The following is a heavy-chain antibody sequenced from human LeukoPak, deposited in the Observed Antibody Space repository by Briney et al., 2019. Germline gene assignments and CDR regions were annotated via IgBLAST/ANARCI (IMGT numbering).Heavy chain of an antibody. Sequence: SETLSLTCAVYGGSFSGYYWSWIRQPTGKGLEWIGEINHSGSTNYNPSLKSRVTISVDTSKNQFSLKLSSVTAADTAVYYCARGRRSSSEAWGQGTLVTVSS. CDR1: GGSFSGYY. J-gene: IGHJ5*02. V-gene: IGHV4-34*01. CDR2: INHSGST. CDR3: ARGRRSSSEA. D-gene: IGHD6-13*01.